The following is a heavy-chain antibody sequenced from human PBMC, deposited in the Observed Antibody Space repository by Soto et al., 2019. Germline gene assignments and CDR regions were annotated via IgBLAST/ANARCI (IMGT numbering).Heavy chain of an antibody. CDR1: GGTFSSYA. CDR2: IIPIFGTA. V-gene: IGHV1-69*12. CDR3: ARGGLRIHYGDNWFDP. J-gene: IGHJ5*02. Sequence: QVQLVQSGAEVKKPGSSVKVSCKASGGTFSSYAISWVRQAPGQGLEWMGGIIPIFGTANYAQKFQGRVTITAYESTSTAYMELSSLRSEDTAVYYCARGGLRIHYGDNWFDPWGQGTLVTVSS. D-gene: IGHD4-17*01.